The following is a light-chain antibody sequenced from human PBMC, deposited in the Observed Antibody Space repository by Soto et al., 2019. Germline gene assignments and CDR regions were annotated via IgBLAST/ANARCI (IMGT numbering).Light chain of an antibody. CDR1: QSISSW. Sequence: DIQRTQSPSTLSASVGDRVTITCRASQSISSWLAWYQQKPGKAPKLLIYDVSSLESGVPSRFSGSGSGTEFTLTISSLQPDDFATYYCQHYNSYSEAFGQGTKVDIK. V-gene: IGKV1-5*01. CDR3: QHYNSYSEA. CDR2: DVS. J-gene: IGKJ1*01.